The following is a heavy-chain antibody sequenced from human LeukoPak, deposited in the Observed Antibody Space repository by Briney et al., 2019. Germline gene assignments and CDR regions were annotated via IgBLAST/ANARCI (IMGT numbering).Heavy chain of an antibody. Sequence: KTSETLSLTCTVSGYYISSGYYWGWIRQPPGKGLEWIGSMYHSGSTYYNPSLKSRVTISVDTSKNQFSVKLTSVIAADTAVYFCAREANYYGSGSYFEGTFDYWGQGSLVTVSS. CDR1: GYYISSGYY. J-gene: IGHJ4*02. CDR2: MYHSGST. CDR3: AREANYYGSGSYFEGTFDY. V-gene: IGHV4-38-2*02. D-gene: IGHD3-10*01.